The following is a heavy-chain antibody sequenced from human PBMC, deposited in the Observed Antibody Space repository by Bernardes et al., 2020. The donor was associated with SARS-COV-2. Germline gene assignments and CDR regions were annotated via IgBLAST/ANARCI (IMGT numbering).Heavy chain of an antibody. CDR2: IQSQSDGGAP. J-gene: IGHJ3*01. D-gene: IGHD6-19*01. Sequence: GGSLRLSCTASGFTFSYAWMSWVRQAPGKGLEWVGLIQSQSDGGAPDYAAPVKGRFTISRDDSKNTLSLQMNSLRTEDTAVYYCVTDTIAHSSGWAAFDVWGQGTMVTVSP. CDR3: VTDTIAHSSGWAAFDV. V-gene: IGHV3-15*01. CDR1: GFTFSYAW.